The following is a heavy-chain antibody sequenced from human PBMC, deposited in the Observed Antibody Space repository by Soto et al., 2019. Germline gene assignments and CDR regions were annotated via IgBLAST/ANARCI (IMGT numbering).Heavy chain of an antibody. J-gene: IGHJ3*02. Sequence: GGSLRLSCAASGFTFGIYSMNWVRQSPGKGLEWVAVMCYDGTNKYYGEPVKGRFTISRDNSKNTLYLQMTSLRVEDTAVYYCARDGTFGTKCGSFDIWGHGTLVTVSS. CDR2: MCYDGTNK. V-gene: IGHV3-33*08. D-gene: IGHD3-16*01. CDR1: GFTFGIYS. CDR3: ARDGTFGTKCGSFDI.